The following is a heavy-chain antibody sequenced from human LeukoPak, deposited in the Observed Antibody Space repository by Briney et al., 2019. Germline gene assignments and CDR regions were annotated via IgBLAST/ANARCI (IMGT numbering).Heavy chain of an antibody. J-gene: IGHJ4*02. V-gene: IGHV4-59*01. CDR1: GGSISSYY. D-gene: IGHD4-11*01. Sequence: PSETLSLTCTVSGGSISSYYWSWIRQPPAQGLEWIGYIYYTGSTNYNPSLKSRVTISVDTSKNQFSLNLSSVTAADTAVYYCATTTVRGGYDYWGQGTLVTVSS. CDR3: ATTTVRGGYDY. CDR2: IYYTGST.